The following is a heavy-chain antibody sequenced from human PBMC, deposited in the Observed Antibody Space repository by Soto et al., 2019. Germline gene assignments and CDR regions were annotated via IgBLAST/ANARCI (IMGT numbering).Heavy chain of an antibody. CDR1: GFTFTTYW. CDR2: INQDGSEK. CDR3: SRSLNA. J-gene: IGHJ5*02. D-gene: IGHD2-8*01. Sequence: EVQLMESGGGLVQPGGSLRLSCAASGFTFTTYWMDWVRQTPGKGLEWVANINQDGSEKNYVDSVKGRSTISRDNAKNSLYLQMSSLTAEDSALYYCSRSLNAWGQGTLVTVSS. V-gene: IGHV3-7*01.